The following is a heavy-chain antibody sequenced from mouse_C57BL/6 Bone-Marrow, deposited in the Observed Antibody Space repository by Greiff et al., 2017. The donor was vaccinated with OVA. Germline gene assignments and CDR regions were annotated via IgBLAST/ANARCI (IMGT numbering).Heavy chain of an antibody. D-gene: IGHD2-2*01. CDR1: GFNIKDYY. CDR3: ARSRSTVVATDY. V-gene: IGHV14-2*01. CDR2: MNAGERKT. Sequence: VQLQQSGAELVKPGASVKLSCTASGFNIKDYYMNWVKQRTEQGLEWIGRMNAGERKTKSAPKFQDKTTITANTYSNTTNLQHSSLTSEDTTVYYCARSRSTVVATDYWGQGTTVTVSA. J-gene: IGHJ2*01.